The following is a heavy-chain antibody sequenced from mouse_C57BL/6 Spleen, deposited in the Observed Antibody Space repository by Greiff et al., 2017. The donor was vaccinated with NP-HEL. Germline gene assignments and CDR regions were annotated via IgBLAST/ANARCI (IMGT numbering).Heavy chain of an antibody. V-gene: IGHV1-52*01. CDR3: AREGYGNYEMDY. J-gene: IGHJ4*01. CDR1: GYTFTSYW. CDR2: IDTSDSET. Sequence: QVQLQQPGAELVRPGSSVKLSCKASGYTFTSYWMQWVKQRPIEGLEWIGNIDTSDSETHYNQKFKDKATLTVDKSSSTAYMQLSSLTSEDSAVYYCAREGYGNYEMDYWGQGTSVTVSS. D-gene: IGHD2-1*01.